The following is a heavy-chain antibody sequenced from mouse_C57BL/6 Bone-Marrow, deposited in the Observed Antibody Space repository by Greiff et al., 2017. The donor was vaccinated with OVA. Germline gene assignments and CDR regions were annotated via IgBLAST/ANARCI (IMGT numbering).Heavy chain of an antibody. Sequence: EVHLVESGGGLVKPGGSLKLSCAASGFTFSSYAMSWVRQTPEKRLEWVATISDGGSYTYYPDNVKGRFTISRDNAKNNLYLQMSHLKSEDTAMYYCARDGYYGSSRDYFDYWGQGTTLTVSS. CDR1: GFTFSSYA. CDR3: ARDGYYGSSRDYFDY. V-gene: IGHV5-4*01. J-gene: IGHJ2*01. D-gene: IGHD1-1*01. CDR2: ISDGGSYT.